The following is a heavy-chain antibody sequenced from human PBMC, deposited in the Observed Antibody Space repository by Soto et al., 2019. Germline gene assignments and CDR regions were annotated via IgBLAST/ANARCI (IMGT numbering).Heavy chain of an antibody. Sequence: QVQLVESGGGVVQPGRSLRLSCAASGFTFSSYGMHWVRQAPGKGLEWVAVIWYDGSNKYYADYVKGRFPISRDNSKNTVYVQMNSPNAEGTAVYYCARYFFPWELPGCDAFDLWGQGRMVTVSS. V-gene: IGHV3-33*01. J-gene: IGHJ3*01. D-gene: IGHD1-26*01. CDR3: ARYFFPWELPGCDAFDL. CDR2: IWYDGSNK. CDR1: GFTFSSYG.